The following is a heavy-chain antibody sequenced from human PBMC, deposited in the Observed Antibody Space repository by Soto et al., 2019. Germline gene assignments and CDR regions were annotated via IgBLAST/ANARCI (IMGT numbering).Heavy chain of an antibody. V-gene: IGHV3-23*01. Sequence: EVQLLESGRGLVQPGGSLRLSCAASGFTFSSYAMSWVRQAPGKGLEWVSAISGSGGSTYYADSVKGRFTISRDNSKNTLYLQMNSLRAEDTAVYYCASTTPYGSGFDYWGQGTLVTVSS. CDR3: ASTTPYGSGFDY. J-gene: IGHJ4*02. D-gene: IGHD6-19*01. CDR2: ISGSGGST. CDR1: GFTFSSYA.